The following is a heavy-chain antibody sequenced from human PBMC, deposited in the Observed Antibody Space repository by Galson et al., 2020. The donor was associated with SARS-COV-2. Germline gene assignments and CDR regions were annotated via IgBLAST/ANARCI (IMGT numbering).Heavy chain of an antibody. J-gene: IGHJ5*02. CDR2: ISVSGIST. V-gene: IGHV3-23*01. CDR1: GFTFGNYA. CDR3: AKDNPRIAVLLNS. D-gene: IGHD6-19*01. Sequence: GGSLRLSCADSGFTFGNYALSWVRQAPGKGLEWVSVISVSGISTYYADSVRGRFTISRDNSNNIVYLQMDSLRAEDTAVYYCAKDNPRIAVLLNSWGQGTLVTVSS.